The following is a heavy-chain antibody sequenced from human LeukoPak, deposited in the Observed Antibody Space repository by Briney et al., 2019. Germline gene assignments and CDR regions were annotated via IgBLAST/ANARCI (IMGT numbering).Heavy chain of an antibody. CDR2: INHSGST. CDR3: ARLGGSSSWYYFDY. Sequence: NPSETLSLTCAVYGGSFSGYYWSWIRQPPGKGLEWIGEINHSGSTNYNPSLKSRVTISVDTSKNQFSLKLSSVTAADTAVYYCARLGGSSSWYYFDYWGQGTLVTVSS. V-gene: IGHV4-34*01. CDR1: GGSFSGYY. J-gene: IGHJ4*02. D-gene: IGHD6-13*01.